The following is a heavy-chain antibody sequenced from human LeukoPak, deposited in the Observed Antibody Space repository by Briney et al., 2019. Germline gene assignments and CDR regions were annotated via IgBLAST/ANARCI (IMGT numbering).Heavy chain of an antibody. J-gene: IGHJ4*02. CDR1: GGSINSGY. V-gene: IGHV4-59*01. CDR3: AREVAGIQLFDY. Sequence: PSETLSLTCSVSGGSINSGYWSWIRQPPGKGLEWIGLLYPSGSTNYNPSLKSRVTISVDTSKNQFSLKLSSVTAADTAVYYCAREVAGIQLFDYWGQGTLVTVSS. D-gene: IGHD5-18*01. CDR2: LYPSGST.